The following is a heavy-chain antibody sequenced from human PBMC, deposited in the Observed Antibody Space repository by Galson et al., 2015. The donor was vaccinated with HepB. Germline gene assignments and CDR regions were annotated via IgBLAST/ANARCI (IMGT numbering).Heavy chain of an antibody. CDR2: IKQDGSEK. Sequence: SLRLSCAASGFTFSSYWMSWVRQAPGKGLEWVANIKQDGSEKYYVDSVKGRFTISRDNAKNSLYLQMNSLRAEDTAVYYCARQYDFWSGYYIGYYMDVWGKGTTVTVSS. J-gene: IGHJ6*03. CDR1: GFTFSSYW. V-gene: IGHV3-7*01. D-gene: IGHD3-3*01. CDR3: ARQYDFWSGYYIGYYMDV.